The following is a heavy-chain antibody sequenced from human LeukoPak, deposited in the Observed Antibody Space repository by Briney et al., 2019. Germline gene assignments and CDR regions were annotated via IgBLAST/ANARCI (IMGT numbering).Heavy chain of an antibody. CDR1: TSL. CDR3: ARDLWNFYDDSGYNRDFDS. V-gene: IGHV1-18*01. CDR2: IGTYGGDT. Sequence: ASVKVSCKATSLSWVRQAPGQGLERMGWIGTYGGDTYYAQKFQGRITVTTDTSTSTVYMELRNLRSDDTAVYYCARDLWNFYDDSGYNRDFDSWGQGTLVTVSS. J-gene: IGHJ5*01. D-gene: IGHD3-22*01.